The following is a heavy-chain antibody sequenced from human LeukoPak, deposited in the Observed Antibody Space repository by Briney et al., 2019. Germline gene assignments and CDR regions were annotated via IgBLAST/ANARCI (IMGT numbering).Heavy chain of an antibody. Sequence: PGGSLRLSCAASGFTFSSYSMNWVRQAPGKGLEWVSSISSSSSYIYYADSVKGRFTISRDNAKNSLYLQMNSLRAEDTAVYYCARDPRYCGGDCYPSWFGPWGQGTLVTVSS. J-gene: IGHJ5*02. D-gene: IGHD2-21*02. CDR3: ARDPRYCGGDCYPSWFGP. CDR2: ISSSSSYI. CDR1: GFTFSSYS. V-gene: IGHV3-21*01.